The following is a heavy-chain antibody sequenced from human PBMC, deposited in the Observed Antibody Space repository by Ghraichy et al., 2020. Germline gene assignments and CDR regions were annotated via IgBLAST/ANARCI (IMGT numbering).Heavy chain of an antibody. CDR2: FSYSGST. V-gene: IGHV4-30-4*01. CDR1: GGSISSGGYH. D-gene: IGHD1-26*01. CDR3: VSLLEGGSGRGP. Sequence: SETLSLTCTVSGGSISSGGYHWSWVRQPPGKGLEWIGCFSYSGSTYYNPSLKSRLTISVDTSKNQFSLKLSSVTAADTAVYYCVSLLEGGSGRGPWGQGTPVAVSS. J-gene: IGHJ5*02.